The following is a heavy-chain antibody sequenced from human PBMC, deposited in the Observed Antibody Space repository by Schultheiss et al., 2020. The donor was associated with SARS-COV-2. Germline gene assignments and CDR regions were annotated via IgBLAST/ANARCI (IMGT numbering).Heavy chain of an antibody. J-gene: IGHJ6*02. CDR1: GFTFSSYW. CDR2: IKQDGSEK. D-gene: IGHD7-27*01. V-gene: IGHV3-7*03. Sequence: GGSLRLSCAASGFTFSSYWMSWVRQAPGKGLEWVANIKQDGSEKYYVDSVKGRFTISRDNAKNSLYLQMNSLRAEDTAVYYCARDLLGNYYYGMDVWGQGTTVTVS. CDR3: ARDLLGNYYYGMDV.